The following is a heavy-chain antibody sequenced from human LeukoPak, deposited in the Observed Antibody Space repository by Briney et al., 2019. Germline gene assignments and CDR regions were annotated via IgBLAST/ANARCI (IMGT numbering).Heavy chain of an antibody. CDR3: ARFTNSRSVDY. D-gene: IGHD4-23*01. CDR1: GFTFSSYA. Sequence: PGGSLRLSCAASGFTFSSYAMHWVRQAPGKGLEWVAVISYDGSNKYYADSVKGRFTISRDNSKNTLYLQMNSLRAEDTAVYYCARFTNSRSVDYWGQGTLVTVSP. V-gene: IGHV3-30*01. CDR2: ISYDGSNK. J-gene: IGHJ4*02.